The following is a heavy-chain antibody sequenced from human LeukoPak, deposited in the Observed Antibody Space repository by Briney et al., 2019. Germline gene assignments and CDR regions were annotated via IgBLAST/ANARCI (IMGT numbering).Heavy chain of an antibody. D-gene: IGHD1-26*01. CDR2: LNPNSGGT. V-gene: IGHV1-2*02. Sequence: ASVKVSCKASGYTFTNYYLHWVRQAPGQGLEWMGWLNPNSGGTNYAQKFQGRVTMTRDTSISTAYMELSRLRSDDTAVYYCARDRGRVGAIHHSGGYWGQGTLVTVSS. CDR1: GYTFTNYY. CDR3: ARDRGRVGAIHHSGGY. J-gene: IGHJ4*02.